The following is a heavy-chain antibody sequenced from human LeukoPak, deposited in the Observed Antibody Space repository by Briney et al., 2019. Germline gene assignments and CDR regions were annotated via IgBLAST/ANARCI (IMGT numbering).Heavy chain of an antibody. D-gene: IGHD3-10*01. CDR2: VNPHNDKT. CDR1: GYTFNTFD. Sequence: ASVKVSCKASGYTFNTFDINWVRQAAGQGPEWMGWVNPHNDKTVYAPKFQGRVSISSNNSINTAYMEFSGLKSDDTAVYYCARGRRLRGVTSRPIYYYYYMDVRGGGTTVTVSS. CDR3: ARGRRLRGVTSRPIYYYYYMDV. V-gene: IGHV1-8*03. J-gene: IGHJ6*03.